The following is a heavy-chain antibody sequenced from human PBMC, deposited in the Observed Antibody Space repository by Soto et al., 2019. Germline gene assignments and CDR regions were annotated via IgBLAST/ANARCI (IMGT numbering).Heavy chain of an antibody. D-gene: IGHD4-17*01. Sequence: HVQVVESGGGAVQPGRSLRLSCATSGFTFRSDGMHWVRQAPGKGLEWVAFVWPDGSKKYYGDSVKGRFTISRDNSNNTLYLQMNSLRAEDTAIYYCAREEPGDYDNFYYGMDVWGQGTTVTVSS. CDR2: VWPDGSKK. J-gene: IGHJ6*02. CDR1: GFTFRSDG. CDR3: AREEPGDYDNFYYGMDV. V-gene: IGHV3-33*01.